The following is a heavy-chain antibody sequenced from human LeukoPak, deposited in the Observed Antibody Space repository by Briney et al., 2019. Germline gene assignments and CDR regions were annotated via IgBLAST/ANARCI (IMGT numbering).Heavy chain of an antibody. J-gene: IGHJ4*02. CDR1: GFTFSSYG. Sequence: EPGGSLRLSCAASGFTFSSYGMHWVRQAPGKGLEWVAFIRYGGNNKYYADSVKGRFTISRDNSKNTLYLQMNSLRAEDTAVYYCAKREIPYGDQYYFDYWGQGTLVTVSS. CDR2: IRYGGNNK. D-gene: IGHD4-17*01. V-gene: IGHV3-30*02. CDR3: AKREIPYGDQYYFDY.